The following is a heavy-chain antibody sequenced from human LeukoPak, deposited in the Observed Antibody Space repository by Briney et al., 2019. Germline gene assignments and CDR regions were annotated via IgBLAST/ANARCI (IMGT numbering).Heavy chain of an antibody. V-gene: IGHV1-69*13. CDR2: IIPIFGTA. CDR1: GYTFPSYF. J-gene: IGHJ3*02. CDR3: ARVTASLGWAFDI. Sequence: ASVKVSCKASGYTFPSYFMHWVRQAPGQGLEWMGGIIPIFGTANYAQKFQGRVTITADESTSTAYMELSSLRSEDTAVYYCARVTASLGWAFDIWGQGTMVTVSS. D-gene: IGHD5-18*01.